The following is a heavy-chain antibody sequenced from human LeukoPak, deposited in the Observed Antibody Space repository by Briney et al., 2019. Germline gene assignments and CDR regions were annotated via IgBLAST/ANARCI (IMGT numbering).Heavy chain of an antibody. CDR1: GGSFSGYY. CDR3: ARVRDGYNWDAFDI. CDR2: IYYSGST. Sequence: PSETLSLTCAVYGGSFSGYYWSWIRQPPGKGLEWIGYIYYSGSTNYNPSLKSRVTISVDTSKNQFSLKLSSVTAADTAVYYCARVRDGYNWDAFDIWGQGTMVTVSS. D-gene: IGHD5-24*01. V-gene: IGHV4-59*01. J-gene: IGHJ3*02.